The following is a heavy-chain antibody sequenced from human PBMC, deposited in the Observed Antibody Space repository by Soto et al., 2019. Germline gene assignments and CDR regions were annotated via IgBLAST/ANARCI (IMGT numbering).Heavy chain of an antibody. CDR3: ARDGDVVVVAATFDY. CDR2: ISAYNGNT. Sequence: GASVKVSCKASGYTFTSYGISWVRQAPGQGLEWMGWISAYNGNTNYAQKLQGRVTMTTDTSTSTAYMELRSLRSDDTAVYYCARDGDVVVVAATFDYWGQGTLVTVSS. D-gene: IGHD2-15*01. J-gene: IGHJ4*02. V-gene: IGHV1-18*01. CDR1: GYTFTSYG.